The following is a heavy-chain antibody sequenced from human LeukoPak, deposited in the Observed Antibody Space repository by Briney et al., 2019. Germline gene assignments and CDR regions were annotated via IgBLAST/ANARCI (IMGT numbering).Heavy chain of an antibody. CDR2: ITGSGGST. CDR1: GFTFSSYG. J-gene: IGHJ4*02. D-gene: IGHD3-3*01. V-gene: IGHV3-23*01. Sequence: PGGSLRLSCAASGFTFSSYGMNWVRQAPGKGLEWVSAITGSGGSTFYADSVKGRFTFSRDNSRNTLFLQMNSLRAEDTAVYYCAKIIPSDATGYWGQGTLVTVSS. CDR3: AKIIPSDATGY.